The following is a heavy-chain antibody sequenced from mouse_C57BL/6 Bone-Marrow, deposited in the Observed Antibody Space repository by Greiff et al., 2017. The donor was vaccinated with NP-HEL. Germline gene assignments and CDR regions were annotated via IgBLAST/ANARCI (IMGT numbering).Heavy chain of an antibody. D-gene: IGHD1-2*01. Sequence: QVQLQQPGAELVKPGASVKMSCKASGYTFTSYWITWVKQRPGQGLEWIGDIYPGSGSTNYNEKFKSKATLTVNTSSSTAYMQRSRLTSEDSAVYYCARGYPIEVFYDMDYWGQGASVTVYS. V-gene: IGHV1-55*01. CDR3: ARGYPIEVFYDMDY. CDR1: GYTFTSYW. J-gene: IGHJ4*01. CDR2: IYPGSGST.